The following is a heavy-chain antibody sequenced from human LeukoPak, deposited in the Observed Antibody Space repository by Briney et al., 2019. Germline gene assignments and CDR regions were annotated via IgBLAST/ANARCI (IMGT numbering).Heavy chain of an antibody. J-gene: IGHJ6*04. CDR1: GFTFSSYG. V-gene: IGHV3-33*01. CDR2: IWYDGSNK. CDR3: ARERDSSSWPHYGMDV. D-gene: IGHD6-13*01. Sequence: GRSLRLSCAASGFTFSSYGMHWVRQAPGKGLEWVAVIWYDGSNKYYADSVKGRLTISRDNSKNTLYLQMNSLRAEDTAVYYCARERDSSSWPHYGMDVWGKGTTVTVSS.